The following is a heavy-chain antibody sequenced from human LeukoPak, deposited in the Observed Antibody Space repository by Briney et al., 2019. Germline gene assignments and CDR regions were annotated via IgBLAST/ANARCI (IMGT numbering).Heavy chain of an antibody. D-gene: IGHD4-17*01. CDR2: IYHSGST. CDR3: ARVGYGDPIDY. CDR1: GYSLSSGYY. Sequence: SETLSLTCAVSGYSLSSGYYWGWIRQHPGKGLEWIGSIYHSGSTYYNPSLKSRVTISVDTSKNQFSLKLSSVTAADTAVYYCARVGYGDPIDYWGQGTLVTVSS. V-gene: IGHV4-38-2*01. J-gene: IGHJ4*02.